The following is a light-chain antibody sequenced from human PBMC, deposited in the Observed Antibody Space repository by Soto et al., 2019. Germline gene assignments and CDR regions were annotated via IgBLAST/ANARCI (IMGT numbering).Light chain of an antibody. V-gene: IGKV3-11*01. CDR1: QSFRGL. Sequence: EVLFTQSPFTLSLSPWERATLSRRASQSFRGLLAWYQQKPGQAPRLLIYDAYNRATGIPPRFSGSGSGTDFTLTISSLEPEDSAVYYCQQRHMWPITFGQGTRLEI. J-gene: IGKJ5*01. CDR3: QQRHMWPIT. CDR2: DAY.